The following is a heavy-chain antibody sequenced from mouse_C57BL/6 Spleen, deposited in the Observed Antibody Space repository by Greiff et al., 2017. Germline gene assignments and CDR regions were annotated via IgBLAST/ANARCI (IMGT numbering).Heavy chain of an antibody. V-gene: IGHV1-82*01. Sequence: QVQLQQSGPELVKLGASVKISCKASGYAFSSSWMNWVKQRPGKGLEWIGRIYPGDGDTNYNGKFKGKATLTADKSSSTAYMQLSSLTSEDSAVYVCERGILGLYYGLAYWGQGTSVTVSA. CDR3: ERGILGLYYGLAY. J-gene: IGHJ4*01. D-gene: IGHD4-1*01. CDR1: GYAFSSSW. CDR2: IYPGDGDT.